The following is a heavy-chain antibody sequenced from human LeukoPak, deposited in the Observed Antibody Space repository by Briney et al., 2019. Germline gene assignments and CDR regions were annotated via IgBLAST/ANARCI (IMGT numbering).Heavy chain of an antibody. Sequence: PGGPPSISCSAAGCISSNDCVRHCRQPPPWRRLWVANIKQDGSAKYYVDSVKGRFTISRDNAKNSLFLQINSLRAEDSAVYYCARDEGGSYSFDYWGQGTLVTVSS. CDR3: ARDEGGSYSFDY. V-gene: IGHV3-7*01. CDR2: IKQDGSAK. D-gene: IGHD1-26*01. J-gene: IGHJ4*02. CDR1: GCISSNDC.